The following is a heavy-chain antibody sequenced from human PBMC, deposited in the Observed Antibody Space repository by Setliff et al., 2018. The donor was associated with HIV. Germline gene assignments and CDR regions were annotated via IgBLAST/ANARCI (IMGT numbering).Heavy chain of an antibody. CDR1: RSTFNSHT. D-gene: IGHD3-3*01. CDR2: IIPILGVA. CDR3: VRGVQSPPHYSYYYMDV. V-gene: IGHV1-69*02. Sequence: SVKVSCKASRSTFNSHTINWVRQAPGQGLDWMGRIIPILGVANYAQRFQGKVTITADKSTSTAYIELTSLRFDDTAMYYCVRGVQSPPHYSYYYMDVWGEGTMVTVSS. J-gene: IGHJ6*03.